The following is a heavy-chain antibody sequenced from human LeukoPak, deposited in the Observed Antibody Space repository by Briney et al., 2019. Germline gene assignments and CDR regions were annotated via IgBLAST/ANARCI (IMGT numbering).Heavy chain of an antibody. Sequence: SGGSLRLSCAASGFTFSSYAMSWVRQAPGKGLEWVSAISGSGGSTYYADSVKGRFAISRDNAKNSLYLQMNSLRAEDTAVYYCARDGVVSGYAGGKGPDAFDIWGQGTMVTVSS. CDR3: ARDGVVSGYAGGKGPDAFDI. J-gene: IGHJ3*02. D-gene: IGHD5-12*01. CDR1: GFTFSSYA. V-gene: IGHV3-23*01. CDR2: ISGSGGST.